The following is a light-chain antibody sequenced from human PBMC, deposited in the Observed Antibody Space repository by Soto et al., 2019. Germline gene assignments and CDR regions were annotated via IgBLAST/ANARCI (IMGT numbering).Light chain of an antibody. CDR1: QSVGSN. CDR2: GAS. V-gene: IGKV3-15*01. CDR3: QQYNSGPLYT. J-gene: IGKJ2*01. Sequence: EIVVTQSPDTLSVSPGERATLSCRASQSVGSNLAWYQQKPGQAPRLLIYGASTRATGIPARFSGSASGIEFTLTISSLQSEDFAVYYCQQYNSGPLYTFGQGTKLEIK.